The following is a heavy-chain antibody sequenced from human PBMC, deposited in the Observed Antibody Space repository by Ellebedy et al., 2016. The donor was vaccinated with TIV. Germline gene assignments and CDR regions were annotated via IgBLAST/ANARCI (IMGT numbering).Heavy chain of an antibody. CDR1: GFTFSNAW. CDR2: IKSKTDGGTT. J-gene: IGHJ3*02. V-gene: IGHV3-15*01. CDR3: TTASSGWPDDAFDI. Sequence: GGSLRLSCAASGFTFSNAWMSWVRQAPGKGLEWVGRIKSKTDGGTTDYAAPVKGRFTISRDDSKNTRYLQMNSLKTEDTAVYYCTTASSGWPDDAFDIWGQGTMVTVSS. D-gene: IGHD6-19*01.